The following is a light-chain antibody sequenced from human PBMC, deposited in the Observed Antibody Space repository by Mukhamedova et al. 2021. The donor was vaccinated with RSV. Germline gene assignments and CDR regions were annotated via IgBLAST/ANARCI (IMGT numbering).Light chain of an antibody. CDR3: QTWGTGIWV. V-gene: IGLV4-69*01. J-gene: IGLJ3*02. Sequence: SGHSSYAIAWHQQQPEKGPRYLMKLNSDGSHSKEDGIPDRFSGSSSGAERYLTISGLQSEDEADYYCQTWGTGIWVFGGGTKLTVL. CDR1: SGHSSYA. CDR2: LNSDGSH.